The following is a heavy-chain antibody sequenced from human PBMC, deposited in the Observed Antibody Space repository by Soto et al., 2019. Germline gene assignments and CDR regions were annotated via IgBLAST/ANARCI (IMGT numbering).Heavy chain of an antibody. Sequence: QVQLVQSGVEVKKPGASVKVSCRASGYTFLNYGISWVRQAPGQGLEWMGWISAYSGNTDYAQSLQDRVTLTTDTSTSTAYMELRSLTSDDTAVYYCARNPSGSSFDSWGQGTLVTVSS. CDR3: ARNPSGSSFDS. CDR1: GYTFLNYG. J-gene: IGHJ4*02. CDR2: ISAYSGNT. V-gene: IGHV1-18*01. D-gene: IGHD1-26*01.